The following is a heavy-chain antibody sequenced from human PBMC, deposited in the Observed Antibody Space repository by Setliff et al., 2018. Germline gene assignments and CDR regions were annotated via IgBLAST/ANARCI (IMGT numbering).Heavy chain of an antibody. CDR2: IYYSGST. CDR3: ARAPRYFDSTGSCFDF. V-gene: IGHV4-59*11. Sequence: SETLSLTCTVSGGSISSHYWSWIRQPPGKGLEWIGYIYYSGSTNYNPSLKSRLTMSVDTSKSQFSLKLTSVTAADTAVYYCARAPRYFDSTGSCFDFWGQGTLVTVSS. CDR1: GGSISSHY. J-gene: IGHJ4*02. D-gene: IGHD3-22*01.